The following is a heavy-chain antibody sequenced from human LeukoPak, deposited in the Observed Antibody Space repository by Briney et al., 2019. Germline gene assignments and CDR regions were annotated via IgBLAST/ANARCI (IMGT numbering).Heavy chain of an antibody. CDR1: GFTFTSYA. D-gene: IGHD3-22*01. Sequence: GGSLRLSCAASGFTFTSYAMSWVRQAPGKGLEWVSAISGSGGSTYYADSVKGRFTISRDNSKNTLYLQMNSLRAEDTAVYYCAKDLSQPGGYHDYWGQGTLVTVSS. J-gene: IGHJ4*02. V-gene: IGHV3-23*01. CDR3: AKDLSQPGGYHDY. CDR2: ISGSGGST.